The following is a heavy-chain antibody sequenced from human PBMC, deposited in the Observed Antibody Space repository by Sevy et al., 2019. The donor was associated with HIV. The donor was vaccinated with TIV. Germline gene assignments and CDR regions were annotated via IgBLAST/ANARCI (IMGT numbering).Heavy chain of an antibody. Sequence: GGSLRLSRAASGFTFSTYNMNWVRQAPGKGLEWVSSITDSSNYIYHADSVKGRFTISRDNAKNSLYLQMNSLRAEDTAVYFCARDRRTLNYYGSSGYNYYFDYWGQGTLVTVSS. V-gene: IGHV3-21*01. CDR3: ARDRRTLNYYGSSGYNYYFDY. J-gene: IGHJ4*02. CDR2: ITDSSNYI. D-gene: IGHD3-22*01. CDR1: GFTFSTYN.